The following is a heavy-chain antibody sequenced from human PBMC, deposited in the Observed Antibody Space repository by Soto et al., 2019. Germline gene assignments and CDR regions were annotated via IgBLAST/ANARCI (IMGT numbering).Heavy chain of an antibody. CDR2: IYYTGTT. Sequence: QVQLQESGPGLVKPSETLSLTCTVSGGSIRDYYWAWIRQSPGKGLEWIGYIYYTGTTKYNPSLKSRVTISVDSSKTQFSLKLDSVTAADTAVYYCARLGGYYQAFDSWGQGTLVTVSS. CDR3: ARLGGYYQAFDS. CDR1: GGSIRDYY. J-gene: IGHJ4*02. D-gene: IGHD3-22*01. V-gene: IGHV4-59*08.